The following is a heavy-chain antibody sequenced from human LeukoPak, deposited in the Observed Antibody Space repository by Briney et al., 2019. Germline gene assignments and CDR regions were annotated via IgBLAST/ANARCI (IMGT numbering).Heavy chain of an antibody. CDR2: INSGGSST. CDR1: GLTFSSYW. V-gene: IGHV3-74*01. Sequence: GRSLRISCAASGLTFSSYWMHWVRQAPGKGLVWVSRINSGGSSTSYADSVKGRFTISRDNAKNTLYLQMNSLRAEDTAVYYCSRTLAAADTLDYWGQGTLVTVRS. J-gene: IGHJ4*02. D-gene: IGHD6-13*01. CDR3: SRTLAAADTLDY.